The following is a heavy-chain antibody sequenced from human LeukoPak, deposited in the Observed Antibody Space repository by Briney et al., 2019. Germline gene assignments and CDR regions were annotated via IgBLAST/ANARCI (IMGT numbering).Heavy chain of an antibody. Sequence: GGSLRLSCAASGFTFSSYGTHWVRQAPGKGLEWVAVISYDGSNKYYADSVKGRFTISRDNSKNTLYLQMNSLRAEDTAVYYCAKVPYSGSYLDYWGQGTLVTVSS. J-gene: IGHJ4*02. CDR2: ISYDGSNK. V-gene: IGHV3-30*18. CDR3: AKVPYSGSYLDY. CDR1: GFTFSSYG. D-gene: IGHD1-26*01.